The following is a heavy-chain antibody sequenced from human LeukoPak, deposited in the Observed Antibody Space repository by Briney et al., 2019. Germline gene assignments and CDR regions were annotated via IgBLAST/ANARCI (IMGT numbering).Heavy chain of an antibody. J-gene: IGHJ5*02. Sequence: SETLSLTCAVYGGSFSNYYWSWIRQPPGKGLEWIGEINHSGSTNYNSSLESRVAISVDTSKNQFSLKLSSVTAADTAVYYCARGLLDPINYGLSFNPWGQGTLVTVSS. D-gene: IGHD3-16*01. V-gene: IGHV4-34*01. CDR2: INHSGST. CDR1: GGSFSNYY. CDR3: ARGLLDPINYGLSFNP.